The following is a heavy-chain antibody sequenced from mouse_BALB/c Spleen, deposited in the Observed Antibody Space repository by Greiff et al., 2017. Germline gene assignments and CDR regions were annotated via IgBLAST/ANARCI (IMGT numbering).Heavy chain of an antibody. D-gene: IGHD1-1*01. CDR3: ARYYGRSYAMDY. CDR2: ISSGSSTI. Sequence: EVQGVESGGGLVQPGGSRKLSCAASGFTFSSFGMHWVRQAPEKGLEWVAYISSGSSTIYYADTVKGRLTISRDNPKNTLFLQMTSLRSEDTAMYYCARYYGRSYAMDYWGQGTSVTVSS. CDR1: GFTFSSFG. V-gene: IGHV5-17*02. J-gene: IGHJ4*01.